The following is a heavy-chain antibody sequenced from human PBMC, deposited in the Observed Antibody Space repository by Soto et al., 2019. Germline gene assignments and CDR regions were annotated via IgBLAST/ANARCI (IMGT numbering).Heavy chain of an antibody. D-gene: IGHD2-2*01. V-gene: IGHV1-18*04. Sequence: ASVKVSCKASGYTFTSYGISWVRQAPGQGLEWMGWISSYNGNTNYAQKVQGRVTLTTDTSTSTTYMELRSLRSDDTALYYCARGPRYCSTTTCFSGVTWFDPWGQGTLVTVSS. CDR3: ARGPRYCSTTTCFSGVTWFDP. J-gene: IGHJ5*02. CDR2: ISSYNGNT. CDR1: GYTFTSYG.